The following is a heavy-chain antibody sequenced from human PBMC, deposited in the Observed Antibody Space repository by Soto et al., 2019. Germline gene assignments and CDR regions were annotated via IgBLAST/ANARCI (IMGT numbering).Heavy chain of an antibody. CDR1: GFTFSSYA. CDR3: ARGGYYDTPAYYFDY. Sequence: GGSLRLSCAASGFTFSSYAMHWVRQAPGKGLEWVAVISYDGSNKYYADSVKGRFTISRDNSKNTLYLQMNSLRAEDTAVYYCARGGYYDTPAYYFDYWGQGTLVT. CDR2: ISYDGSNK. V-gene: IGHV3-30-3*01. D-gene: IGHD3-22*01. J-gene: IGHJ4*02.